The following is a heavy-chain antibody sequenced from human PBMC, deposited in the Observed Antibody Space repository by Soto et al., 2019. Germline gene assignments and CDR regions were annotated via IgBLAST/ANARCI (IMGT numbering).Heavy chain of an antibody. CDR2: ISSDGNYQ. CDR3: AKDMIGYCPSANCHIYDF. Sequence: GGSLRLSCAASGFSFVSYGIHWVRQAPGKGLEWVAVISSDGNYQYYTDSVKGRFNISGDNSKNTVYLEMTSLRSEDTARYVCAKDMIGYCPSANCHIYDFWGEGT. J-gene: IGHJ4*02. V-gene: IGHV3-30*18. CDR1: GFSFVSYG. D-gene: IGHD2-8*02.